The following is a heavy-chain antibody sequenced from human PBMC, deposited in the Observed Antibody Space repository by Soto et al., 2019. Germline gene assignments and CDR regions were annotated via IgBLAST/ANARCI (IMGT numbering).Heavy chain of an antibody. V-gene: IGHV4-59*01. Sequence: SETLSLTCTVSGGSISSYYWSWIRQPPGKGLEWIGYIYYTGSTNYNPSLRSRVTISLDTSKSQFSLKLSSVTAADTAVYYCGGGAGAGWDNYYYYYGMDVWGQGTTVTVSS. CDR1: GGSISSYY. CDR3: GGGAGAGWDNYYYYYGMDV. D-gene: IGHD6-13*01. CDR2: IYYTGST. J-gene: IGHJ6*02.